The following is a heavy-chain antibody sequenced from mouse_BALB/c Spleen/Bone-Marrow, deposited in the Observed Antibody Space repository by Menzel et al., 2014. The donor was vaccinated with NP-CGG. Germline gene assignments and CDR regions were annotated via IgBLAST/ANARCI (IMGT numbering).Heavy chain of an antibody. J-gene: IGHJ3*01. D-gene: IGHD2-1*01. V-gene: IGHV14-3*02. CDR3: ARNGNYGAWFAY. CDR1: GFNIEDTY. CDR2: IDPANGNT. Sequence: EVMLVESGAELVKPGASVKLSCTASGFNIEDTYMHWVKQRPEQGLEWIGRIDPANGNTKYDPKSQGKTTITADTSSNTAYLQLSSLTSEDTAVYYCARNGNYGAWFAYWGQGTLVTVSA.